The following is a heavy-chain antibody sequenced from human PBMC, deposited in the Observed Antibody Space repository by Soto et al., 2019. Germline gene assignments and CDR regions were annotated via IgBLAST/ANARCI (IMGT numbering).Heavy chain of an antibody. Sequence: QVHLVQSGVEVKTPGASVKVSCQASGYTFFTYDISWVRQAPGQGLEWMGWISTYSGDTKYAQKFQGRVTMTTVTSTTTAYLELMSLRSDDTAVYYCARHHGPTTTENGFDPWGQGAVVTVSS. D-gene: IGHD1-1*01. V-gene: IGHV1-18*01. CDR1: GYTFFTYD. CDR3: ARHHGPTTTENGFDP. J-gene: IGHJ5*02. CDR2: ISTYSGDT.